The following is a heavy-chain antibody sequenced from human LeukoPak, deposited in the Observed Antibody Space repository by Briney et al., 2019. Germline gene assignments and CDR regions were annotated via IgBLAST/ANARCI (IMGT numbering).Heavy chain of an antibody. CDR2: IYHSGNT. CDR1: NYSISSAYY. CDR3: ARVNPYYYMDV. Sequence: PSETLSLTCSVSNYSISSAYYWGWIRQPPGKGLEWIGSIYHSGNTYYNPSLLSRITISLDTSRNQFSLKLSSVTAADTAVYYCARVNPYYYMDVRGKGTTVTVSS. J-gene: IGHJ6*03. V-gene: IGHV4-38-2*02.